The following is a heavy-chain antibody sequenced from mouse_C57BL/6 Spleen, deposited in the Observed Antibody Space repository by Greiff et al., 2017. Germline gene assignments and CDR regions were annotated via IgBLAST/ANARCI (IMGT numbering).Heavy chain of an antibody. CDR2: ISSGSSTI. J-gene: IGHJ1*03. Sequence: EVMLVESGGGLVKPGGSLKLSCAASGFTFSDYGMHWVRQAPEKGLEWVAYISSGSSTIYYADTVKGRFTISRDNAKNTLFLQMTSLRSEDTAMYYCERDLYYYGSSYGYFDVWGTGTTVTVSS. D-gene: IGHD1-1*01. CDR3: ERDLYYYGSSYGYFDV. CDR1: GFTFSDYG. V-gene: IGHV5-17*01.